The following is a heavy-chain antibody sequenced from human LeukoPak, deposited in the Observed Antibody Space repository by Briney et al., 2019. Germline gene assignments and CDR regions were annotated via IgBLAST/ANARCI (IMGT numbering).Heavy chain of an antibody. V-gene: IGHV1-46*01. CDR2: INPSGGST. CDR1: GYTFTSYY. CDR3: AQDFSGGMYGIWFDP. Sequence: ASVKVSCKASGYTFTSYYMHWVRQAPGQGLEWMGIINPSGGSTSYAQKFQGRVTMTRDTSTSTVYMKLSSLRSEDTAVYYCAQDFSGGMYGIWFDPWGQGTLVTVSS. J-gene: IGHJ5*02. D-gene: IGHD2-8*01.